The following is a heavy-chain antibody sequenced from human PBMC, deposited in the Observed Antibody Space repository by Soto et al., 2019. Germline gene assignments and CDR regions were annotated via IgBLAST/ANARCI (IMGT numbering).Heavy chain of an antibody. D-gene: IGHD2-2*01. J-gene: IGHJ5*02. Sequence: SGPTLVNPTETLTLTCTVSGLSLSNGRMGVSWIRQPPGKALEWLAHIFSNDDKSYSTSLRRRLTISKDTSRSQVVITMTNMETMDSATYFCTLIKDCSRTDCYLASFDPWGQGTLVTVSS. CDR2: IFSNDDK. CDR1: GLSLSNGRMG. CDR3: TLIKDCSRTDCYLASFDP. V-gene: IGHV2-26*01.